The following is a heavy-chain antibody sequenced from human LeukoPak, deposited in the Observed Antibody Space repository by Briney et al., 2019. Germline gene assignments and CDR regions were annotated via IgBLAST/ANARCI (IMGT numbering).Heavy chain of an antibody. V-gene: IGHV1-2*02. J-gene: IGHJ1*01. CDR2: INPNSGGT. Sequence: ASVKVSCKAVGYTFTRFFIHWVRQAPGQGLEWMGWINPNSGGTNYAQKFQGRVTMTRDTSISTAYMELSRLRSDDTAVYYCARGTREWFGDSYAEYFQHWGQGTLVTVSS. CDR3: ARGTREWFGDSYAEYFQH. D-gene: IGHD3-10*01. CDR1: GYTFTRFF.